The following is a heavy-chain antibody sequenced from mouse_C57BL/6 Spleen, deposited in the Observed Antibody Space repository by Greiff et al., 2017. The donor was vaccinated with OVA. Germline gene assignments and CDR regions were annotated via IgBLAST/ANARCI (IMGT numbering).Heavy chain of an antibody. CDR2: INPNSGST. CDR3: AITTRCGYLDV. D-gene: IGHD2-4*01. CDR1: GYSFTSYW. V-gene: IGHV1-64*01. J-gene: IGHJ1*03. Sequence: QVQLQQPGAELVKPGDSVKLSCTASGYSFTSYWMHWVNQRPGQGLEWIGMINPNSGSTNSNEKLKSKATLTVDKSSSTAYMQLIRLTSEDSAVYYCAITTRCGYLDVWGTGTTVTGSS.